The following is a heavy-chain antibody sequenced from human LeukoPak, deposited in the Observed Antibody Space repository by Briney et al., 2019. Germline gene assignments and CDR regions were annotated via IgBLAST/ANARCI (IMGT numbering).Heavy chain of an antibody. D-gene: IGHD3-3*01. J-gene: IGHJ3*02. CDR1: GFTFSSYG. Sequence: PGGSLRLSCTASGFTFSSYGMHWVRQAPGKGLEWVAFIRYDGSNKYYADSVKGRFTISRDNSQNKLYLQMNSLRAEDTAVYYCAKESDFWSGPPSAFDIWGQGTMVTVSS. CDR3: AKESDFWSGPPSAFDI. V-gene: IGHV3-30*02. CDR2: IRYDGSNK.